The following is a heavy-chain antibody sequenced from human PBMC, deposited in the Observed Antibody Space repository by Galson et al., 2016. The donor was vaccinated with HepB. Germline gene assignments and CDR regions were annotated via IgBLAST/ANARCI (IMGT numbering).Heavy chain of an antibody. Sequence: SLRLSCAASGLTVSSHYMSWVRLAPTKGLEWVSVMYISGSTHYADSVKGRFTVSRDSSKNTFFLEMSSLRAEDTALYFCARIAGFYGSGVYPRPPSYYAGVAVWGQGTTVIVSS. J-gene: IGHJ6*02. D-gene: IGHD3-10*01. V-gene: IGHV3-66*01. CDR3: ARIAGFYGSGVYPRPPSYYAGVAV. CDR2: MYISGST. CDR1: GLTVSSHY.